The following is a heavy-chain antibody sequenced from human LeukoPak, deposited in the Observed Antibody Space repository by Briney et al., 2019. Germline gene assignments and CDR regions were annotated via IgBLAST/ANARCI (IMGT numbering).Heavy chain of an antibody. J-gene: IGHJ6*03. CDR3: ARDLYRYYYYYYMDV. V-gene: IGHV3-21*01. D-gene: IGHD4-11*01. CDR2: ISSSSSYI. CDR1: GFTFSSYS. Sequence: KSGGSLRLSCAASGFTFSSYSMNWVRQAPGKGLEWVSSISSSSSYIYYADSVKGRFTISRDNAKNSLCLQMNSLRAEDTAVYYCARDLYRYYYYYYMDVWGKGTTVTVSS.